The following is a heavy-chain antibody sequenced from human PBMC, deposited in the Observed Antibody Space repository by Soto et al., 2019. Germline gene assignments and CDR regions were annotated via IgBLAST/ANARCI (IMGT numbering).Heavy chain of an antibody. CDR3: AKDNKECGGGSCKYAFDI. CDR1: GFTFDDYA. V-gene: IGHV3-9*01. CDR2: ISWNSGSI. J-gene: IGHJ3*02. D-gene: IGHD2-15*01. Sequence: GGSLRLSCAASGFTFDDYAMHWVRQAPGKGLEWVSGISWNSGSIGYADPVKGRFTISRDNAKNSLYLQMNSLRAEDTALYYCAKDNKECGGGSCKYAFDIWGQGTMVTVSS.